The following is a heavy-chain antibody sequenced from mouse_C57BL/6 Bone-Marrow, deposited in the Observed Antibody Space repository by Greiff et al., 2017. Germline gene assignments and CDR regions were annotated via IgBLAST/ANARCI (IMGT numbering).Heavy chain of an antibody. CDR1: GYTFTSYW. CDR3: ARTGRDY. CDR2: INPSSGYT. Sequence: QVQLQQSGAELAKPGASVKLSCKASGYTFTSYWMHWVKQRPGQGLEWIGYINPSSGYTKYNQKFKDKAKLTADTSSSTAYMQLSSLTYEDSAVYYCARTGRDYWGQGTTLTVSS. V-gene: IGHV1-7*01. D-gene: IGHD4-1*01. J-gene: IGHJ2*01.